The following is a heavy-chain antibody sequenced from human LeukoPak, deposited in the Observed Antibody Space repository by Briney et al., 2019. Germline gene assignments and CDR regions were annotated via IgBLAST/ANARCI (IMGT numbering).Heavy chain of an antibody. D-gene: IGHD1-26*01. V-gene: IGHV4-34*01. CDR1: GGSFSGYY. J-gene: IGHJ4*02. CDR3: ARGFGFDRGSYFDY. CDR2: INHSGST. Sequence: SETLSLTCAVYGGSFSGYYWSWIRQPLGKGLEWIGEINHSGSTNYNPSLKSRVTISVDTSKNQFSLKLSSVTAADTAVYYCARGFGFDRGSYFDYWGQGTLVTVSS.